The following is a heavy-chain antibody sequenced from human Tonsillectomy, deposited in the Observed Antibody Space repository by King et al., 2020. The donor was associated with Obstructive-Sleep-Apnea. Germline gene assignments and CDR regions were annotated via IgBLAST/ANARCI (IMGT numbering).Heavy chain of an antibody. CDR1: GFTFTSYG. Sequence: VQLVESGGGVVQPGRSLRLSCAASGFTFTSYGMHWVRQAPGKGLEWVAVIWYDRSNKYYADSVKGRFTITRDNSKNTMYLQMNSLRAEDTAVYYCARDHDDILPGALGYYYGMDVWGQGTTVTVSS. CDR3: ARDHDDILPGALGYYYGMDV. J-gene: IGHJ6*02. D-gene: IGHD3-9*01. V-gene: IGHV3-33*01. CDR2: IWYDRSNK.